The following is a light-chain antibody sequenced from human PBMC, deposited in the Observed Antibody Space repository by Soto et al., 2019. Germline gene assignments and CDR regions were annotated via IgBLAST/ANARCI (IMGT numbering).Light chain of an antibody. CDR2: ETS. CDR1: QDVGKF. V-gene: IGKV3-11*01. Sequence: EVVLTQSPDTLSLSPGERATLSCRASQDVGKFLVWYQQKPGLSPSLVIYETSKRATDIPDRFSGSGSGTDFTLTINHLEPEDVGVYYCQQRNNCTLTFGGGTKVELK. CDR3: QQRNNCTLT. J-gene: IGKJ4*01.